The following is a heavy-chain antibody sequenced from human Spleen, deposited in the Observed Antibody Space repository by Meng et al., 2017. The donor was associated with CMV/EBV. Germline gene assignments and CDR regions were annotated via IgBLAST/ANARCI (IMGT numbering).Heavy chain of an antibody. J-gene: IGHJ3*02. D-gene: IGHD4-23*01. V-gene: IGHV3-48*04. CDR1: GFTFSSYA. Sequence: GGSLRLSCAASGFTFSSYAMSWVRQAPGKGLEWVSYISSSSSTIYYADSVKGRFTISRDNAKNTLYLQMNSLRAEDTAVYYCANYGGNSEANDAFDIWGQGTMVTVSS. CDR3: ANYGGNSEANDAFDI. CDR2: ISSSSSTI.